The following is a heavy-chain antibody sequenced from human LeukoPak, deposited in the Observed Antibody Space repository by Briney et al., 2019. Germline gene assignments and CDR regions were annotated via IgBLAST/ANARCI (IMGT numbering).Heavy chain of an antibody. CDR3: AREDYWGAFDI. Sequence: GGSLRLSCAASGFTFSDYYMSWIRQAPGKELEWVSYISSSGSTIYYADSVKGRFTISRDNAKNSLYLQMNSLRAEDTAVYYCAREDYWGAFDIWGQGTMVTVSS. CDR1: GFTFSDYY. CDR2: ISSSGSTI. V-gene: IGHV3-11*01. D-gene: IGHD3-16*01. J-gene: IGHJ3*02.